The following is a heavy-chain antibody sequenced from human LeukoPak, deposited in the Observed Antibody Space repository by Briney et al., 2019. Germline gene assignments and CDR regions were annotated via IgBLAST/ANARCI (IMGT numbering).Heavy chain of an antibody. CDR3: AREGVGAAWVLFDP. CDR1: GGSISGHY. CDR2: IYISGNT. Sequence: PSETLSLTCTVSGGSISGHYWSWIRQPAGKGLEWIGRIYISGNTHYNPSFESRVTMSVDRSKNQFSPKLTSVTAADTAVYLCAREGVGAAWVLFDPWGQGTLVTVSS. J-gene: IGHJ5*02. D-gene: IGHD1-26*01. V-gene: IGHV4-4*07.